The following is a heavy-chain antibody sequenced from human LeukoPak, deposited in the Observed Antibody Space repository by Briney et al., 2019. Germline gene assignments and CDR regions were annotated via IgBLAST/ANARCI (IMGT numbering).Heavy chain of an antibody. D-gene: IGHD3-22*01. V-gene: IGHV4-39*07. CDR2: IYDSGST. J-gene: IGHJ4*02. Sequence: SETLSLTCTVSGGSIRSSYYYWGGIREPTGKGLEGIGSIYDSGSTYYNPSLKSRVTISVYTSKNQFSLKLSSVTAADTAVYYCARAEDSSGYDYYFDYWGQGTLVTVSS. CDR3: ARAEDSSGYDYYFDY. CDR1: GGSIRSSYYY.